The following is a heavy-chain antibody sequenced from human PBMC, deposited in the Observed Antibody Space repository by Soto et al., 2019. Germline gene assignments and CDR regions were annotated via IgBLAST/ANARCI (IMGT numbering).Heavy chain of an antibody. CDR2: LSESGDST. J-gene: IGHJ1*01. CDR3: SKRVDSVTYRYFQH. V-gene: IGHV3-23*01. CDR1: GFTFSDYP. D-gene: IGHD3-16*02. Sequence: GWSLRLSCAASGFTFSDYPMSWVRQAPGKGLEWVSGLSESGDSTQYADSVKGRFSISRDNSKNTLYLQMNSLRAEDTAMYYCSKRVDSVTYRYFQHWCQGILVTVFS.